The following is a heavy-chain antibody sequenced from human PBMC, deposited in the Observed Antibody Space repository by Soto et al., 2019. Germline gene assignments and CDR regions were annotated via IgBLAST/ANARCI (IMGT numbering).Heavy chain of an antibody. D-gene: IGHD3-3*01. CDR3: ARGAIQYDFWSGYPTNWFDP. CDR2: INPNSGGT. J-gene: IGHJ5*02. V-gene: IGHV1-2*02. CDR1: SYTFTGYY. Sequence: SVKVSWKASSYTFTGYYMHWVRQTPGQGLEWMGWINPNSGGTNYAQKFQGRVTMTRDTSISTAYMELSRLRSDDTAVYYCARGAIQYDFWSGYPTNWFDPWGQGTLVTVSS.